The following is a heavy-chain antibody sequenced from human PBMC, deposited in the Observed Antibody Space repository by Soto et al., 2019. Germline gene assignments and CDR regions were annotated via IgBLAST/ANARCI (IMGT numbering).Heavy chain of an antibody. CDR3: AKDWDIVVVTAIRYGMDV. V-gene: IGHV3-30*18. CDR1: GFTFSSYG. D-gene: IGHD2-21*02. CDR2: ISYDGSNK. J-gene: IGHJ6*02. Sequence: QVQLVESGGGVVQPGRSLRLSCAASGFTFSSYGMHWVRQAPGKGLEWVAVISYDGSNKYYADSVKGRFTISRDNSKNTLYLQMHSLSAEDTAVYYCAKDWDIVVVTAIRYGMDVWGQGTTVTVSS.